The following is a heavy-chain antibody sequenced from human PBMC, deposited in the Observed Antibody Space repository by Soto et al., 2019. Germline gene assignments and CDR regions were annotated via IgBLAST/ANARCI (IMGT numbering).Heavy chain of an antibody. J-gene: IGHJ4*02. D-gene: IGHD6-6*01. V-gene: IGHV4-31*03. CDR3: ARTDAYNSSFFDS. CDR1: GDSVNSAY. Sequence: QVQLQEMGPGLVKPSQTLTITCTVSGDSVNSAYWSWIRQLPGKGLEWMGNIHHTGKTFYNPSLKSRVAISIDTSQPLFSLKMRSITVADTAVYYCARTDAYNSSFFDSWGQGTVVTVSS. CDR2: IHHTGKT.